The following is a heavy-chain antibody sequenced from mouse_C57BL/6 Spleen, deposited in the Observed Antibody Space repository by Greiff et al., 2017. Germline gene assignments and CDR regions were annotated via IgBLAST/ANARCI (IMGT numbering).Heavy chain of an antibody. CDR1: GYTFTDYY. V-gene: IGHV1-26*01. Sequence: EVQLQQSGPELVKPGASVKISCKASGYTFTDYYMNWVKQSHGKSLEWIGDINPNNGGTSYNQKFKGKATLTVDKSSSTAYMELRSLTSEDAAVYYCAREGLGRGFAYWGQGTLVTVSA. J-gene: IGHJ3*01. CDR2: INPNNGGT. CDR3: AREGLGRGFAY. D-gene: IGHD4-1*01.